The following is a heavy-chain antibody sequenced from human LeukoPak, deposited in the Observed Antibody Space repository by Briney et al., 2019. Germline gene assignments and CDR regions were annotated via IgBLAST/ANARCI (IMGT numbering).Heavy chain of an antibody. Sequence: PSETLSLTCTVSGGSISSSSSYWGWIRQPPGKGLEWIGNIYYSGSTYYSPSLTSRVTISVDSSKNQFSLILSSVTAADTAVYYCATSGSRGVPRGYYYYMDVWGKGTTVTVSS. D-gene: IGHD3-22*01. CDR1: GGSISSSSSY. CDR3: ATSGSRGVPRGYYYYMDV. J-gene: IGHJ6*03. CDR2: IYYSGST. V-gene: IGHV4-39*07.